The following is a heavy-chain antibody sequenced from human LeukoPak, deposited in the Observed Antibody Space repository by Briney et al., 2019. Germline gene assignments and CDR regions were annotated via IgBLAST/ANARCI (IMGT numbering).Heavy chain of an antibody. D-gene: IGHD6-13*01. CDR1: GFTFSDYY. CDR2: ISSSGSTI. Sequence: GGSLRLSCAASGFTFSDYYMSWIRQAPGKGLEWVSYISSSGSTIYYADSVKGRFTISRDNAKNSLYLQMNSLRAEDTAVYYCARGYGPGRSIAAAGKWRPNPLDYWGQGTLVTVSS. CDR3: ARGYGPGRSIAAAGKWRPNPLDY. J-gene: IGHJ4*02. V-gene: IGHV3-11*04.